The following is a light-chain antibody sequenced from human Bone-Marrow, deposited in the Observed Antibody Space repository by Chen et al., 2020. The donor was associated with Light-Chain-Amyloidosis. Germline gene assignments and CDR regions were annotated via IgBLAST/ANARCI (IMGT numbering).Light chain of an antibody. CDR2: RDT. V-gene: IGLV3-25*03. J-gene: IGLJ2*01. CDR3: QSADSSGTYEVI. CDR1: DLPTKY. Sequence: SYELTQPPSVSVSPGQKARITCSGDDLPTKYAYWYQQKPGQAPVLVIHRDTERPSGISERFSGSSSGTTATLPISGVQAEDEADYHCQSADSSGTYEVIFGGGTMLTVL.